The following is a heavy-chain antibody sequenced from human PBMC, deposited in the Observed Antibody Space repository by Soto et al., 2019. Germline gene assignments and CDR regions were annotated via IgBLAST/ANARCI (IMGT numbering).Heavy chain of an antibody. Sequence: EVQLVESGGGLVQPEGSLRLSCAASGFTISGNAMNWVRQAPGRGLEWVSYISSSSTNIHYADSVRGRFTISRDNAKNSLYLQMNSLRDEDTAVYRCARDLSWGSKWYYYMDVWGKGTTVTVSS. CDR1: GFTISGNA. V-gene: IGHV3-48*02. D-gene: IGHD3-16*01. J-gene: IGHJ6*03. CDR3: ARDLSWGSKWYYYMDV. CDR2: ISSSSTNI.